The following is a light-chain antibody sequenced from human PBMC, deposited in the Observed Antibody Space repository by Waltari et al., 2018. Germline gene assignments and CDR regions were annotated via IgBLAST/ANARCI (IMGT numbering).Light chain of an antibody. Sequence: QPVVTQPTSLSASPGASVRLTCTLRSDISVGAYNIHWYQQKPGSPPRFLLFYYSESVTGQGFGFPSRFSGSKDASANAGILLISDLQSEDEADYYCTTWHNSGWLFGGGTRLAVL. CDR2: YYSESVT. J-gene: IGLJ2*01. CDR1: SDISVGAYN. CDR3: TTWHNSGWL. V-gene: IGLV5-45*01.